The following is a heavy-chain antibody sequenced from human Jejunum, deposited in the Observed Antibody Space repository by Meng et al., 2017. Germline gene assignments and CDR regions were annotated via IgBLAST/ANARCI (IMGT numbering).Heavy chain of an antibody. J-gene: IGHJ4*02. CDR3: ARRLGSGGSRHIDY. CDR1: GGLINGYY. CDR2: ISYNEYT. Sequence: QVQLQESGPRRLKPPETLSLTCSVSGGLINGYYWNWVRQSPGGGLEWIGYISYNEYTNYTPFLKSRVSMSLDASVSLKLTSVTAADTAVYYCARRLGSGGSRHIDYWGPGILVTVSS. D-gene: IGHD2-15*01. V-gene: IGHV4-59*08.